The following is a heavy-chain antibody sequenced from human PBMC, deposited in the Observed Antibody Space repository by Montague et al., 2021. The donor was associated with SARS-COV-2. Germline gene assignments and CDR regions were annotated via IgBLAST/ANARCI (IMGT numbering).Heavy chain of an antibody. J-gene: IGHJ4*02. CDR1: GFPFSSYG. D-gene: IGHD3-9*01. V-gene: IGHV3-33*08. CDR3: AREGAYDILTGFDY. Sequence: SRRLSCAASGFPFSSYGMHWVRQAPGKGLEWVAVIWYDGSNKYYADSVKGRFTISRDNSKNTLYLQMNSLRAEDTAVYYCAREGAYDILTGFDYWGQGTLVTVSS. CDR2: IWYDGSNK.